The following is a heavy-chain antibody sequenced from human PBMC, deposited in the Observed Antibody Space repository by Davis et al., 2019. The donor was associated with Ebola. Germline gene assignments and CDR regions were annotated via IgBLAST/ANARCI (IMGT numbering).Heavy chain of an antibody. CDR2: ILYSGST. CDR1: GGSISSYY. Sequence: SETLSLTCTVSGGSISSYYWTWIRQPPGKGLEWIGYILYSGSTNYNPSLKSRVTISVDTSKNQFSLKLSSVTAADTAVYYCARGVREYFDYWGQGTLVTVSS. D-gene: IGHD5-24*01. V-gene: IGHV4-59*12. J-gene: IGHJ4*02. CDR3: ARGVREYFDY.